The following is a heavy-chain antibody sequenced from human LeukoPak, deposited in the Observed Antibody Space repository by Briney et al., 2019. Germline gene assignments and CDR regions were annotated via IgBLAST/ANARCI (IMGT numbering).Heavy chain of an antibody. CDR1: GGSISSYY. V-gene: IGHV4-59*01. CDR2: INYSGST. D-gene: IGHD4-11*01. Sequence: SETLSLTCTVSGGSISSYYWSWIRQPPGKGLEWIGYINYSGSTNYNPSLKSRLTMAIDTSNNQSSLKLSSVTAADTAVYYCAGPTRLPDLWGRGTLVTVSS. CDR3: AGPTRLPDL. J-gene: IGHJ2*01.